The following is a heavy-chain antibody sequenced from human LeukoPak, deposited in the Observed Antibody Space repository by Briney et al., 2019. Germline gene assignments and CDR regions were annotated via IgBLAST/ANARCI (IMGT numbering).Heavy chain of an antibody. Sequence: ASVKVSCKASGGTFSSYAISWVRQAPGQGLEWMGGIIPIFGTANYAQKFQGRVTITTDESTSTAYMELSSLRSEDTAVYYCARGPAYYDILTGYHYWGQGTLVTVS. D-gene: IGHD3-9*01. CDR1: GGTFSSYA. V-gene: IGHV1-69*05. CDR2: IIPIFGTA. CDR3: ARGPAYYDILTGYHY. J-gene: IGHJ4*02.